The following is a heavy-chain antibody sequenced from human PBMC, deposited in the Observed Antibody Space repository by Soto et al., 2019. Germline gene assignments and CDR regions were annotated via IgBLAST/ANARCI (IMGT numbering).Heavy chain of an antibody. V-gene: IGHV3-33*01. CDR2: IWYDGSNK. CDR1: GFTFSSYG. CDR3: ASEKGLLDV. Sequence: GGSLRLSCAASGFTFSSYGMHWVRQAPGKGLEWVAVIWYDGSNKYYADSVKGRFTISRDNSKNTLYLQMNSLRDEDTDVYYSASEKGLLDVWGQGTTVTVSS. J-gene: IGHJ6*02.